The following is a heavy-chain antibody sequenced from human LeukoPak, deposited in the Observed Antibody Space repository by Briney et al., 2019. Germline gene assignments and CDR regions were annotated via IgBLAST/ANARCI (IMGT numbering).Heavy chain of an antibody. CDR3: ARSRYSTSSGGFDY. Sequence: PGGSLSLSCAASGFTFRDFWMHWVRQAPGKGLVWVSRINSDGSNITYADSVKGRFTISRDNAKNTLYLQMNSLRGEDTAVYYCARSRYSTSSGGFDYWGQGILVTVSS. CDR1: GFTFRDFW. D-gene: IGHD6-6*01. CDR2: INSDGSNI. V-gene: IGHV3-74*01. J-gene: IGHJ4*02.